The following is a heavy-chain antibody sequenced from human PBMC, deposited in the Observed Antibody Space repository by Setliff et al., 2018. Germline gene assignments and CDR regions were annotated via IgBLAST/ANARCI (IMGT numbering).Heavy chain of an antibody. CDR2: ISAYNGNI. CDR1: GYTFTSYG. CDR3: VRAPPTVVIPPGRAFFDP. Sequence: ASVKVSCKASGYTFTSYGVSWVRRAPGQGLEWMGWISAYNGNINYAQKFQGRVTMTTDTYTSTANMELRSLRSDDTAVYYCVRAPPTVVIPPGRAFFDPWGQGTLVTVSS. J-gene: IGHJ5*02. V-gene: IGHV1-18*01. D-gene: IGHD2-2*01.